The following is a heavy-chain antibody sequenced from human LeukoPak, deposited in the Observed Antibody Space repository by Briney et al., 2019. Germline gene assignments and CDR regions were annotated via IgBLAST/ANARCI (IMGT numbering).Heavy chain of an antibody. CDR1: GFTFSSYS. D-gene: IGHD3-22*01. J-gene: IGHJ3*02. CDR2: ISSSSSTI. CDR3: ARESLSGYYYDAFDI. Sequence: PGGSLRLSCAASGFTFSSYSMNWVRQAPGKGLEWVSYISSSSSTIYYADSVKGRFTISRDNAKNPLYLQMNSLRAEDTAVYYCARESLSGYYYDAFDIWGQGTMVTVSS. V-gene: IGHV3-48*01.